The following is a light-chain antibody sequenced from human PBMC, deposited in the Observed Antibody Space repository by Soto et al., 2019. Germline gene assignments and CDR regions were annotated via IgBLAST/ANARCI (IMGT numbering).Light chain of an antibody. J-gene: IGKJ4*01. CDR2: AAS. CDR3: QQGYDTPLT. V-gene: IGKV1-39*01. CDR1: QSISSY. Sequence: DIQMTQSPSSLSASVGDRVTITCRASQSISSYLNWYQQKPEKAPKLLIYAASSLQSGVPSRFSGSGSGTDFTLTISSLQLEDFATYYCQQGYDTPLTFGGGTNVEIK.